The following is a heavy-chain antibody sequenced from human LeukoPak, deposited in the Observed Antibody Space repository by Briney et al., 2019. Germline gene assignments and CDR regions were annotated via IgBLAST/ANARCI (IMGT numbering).Heavy chain of an antibody. CDR2: ISGSGGST. J-gene: IGHJ4*02. CDR3: ARGGDDIVATITFYGGNPEFDY. Sequence: GGSLRLSCAASGFTFSSYAMSWVRQAPGKGLEWVSAISGSGGSTYYADSVKGRFTISRDNSKNTLYLQMNSLRAEDTAVYYCARGGDDIVATITFYGGNPEFDYWGQGTLVTVSS. D-gene: IGHD5-12*01. CDR1: GFTFSSYA. V-gene: IGHV3-23*01.